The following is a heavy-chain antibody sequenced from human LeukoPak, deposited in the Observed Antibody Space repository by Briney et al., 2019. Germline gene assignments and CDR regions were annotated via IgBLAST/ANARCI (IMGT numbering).Heavy chain of an antibody. D-gene: IGHD6-13*01. J-gene: IGHJ5*02. V-gene: IGHV1-24*01. CDR1: GYTLTELS. CDR2: FDPEDGET. CDR3: ARAYAYSSPLGGMARGWFDP. Sequence: ASVKVSCKVSGYTLTELSMHWVRQAPGKGLEWMGGFDPEDGETIYAQKFQGRVTMTEDTSTDTAYMELSSLRSDDTAVYYCARAYAYSSPLGGMARGWFDPWGQGTLVTVSS.